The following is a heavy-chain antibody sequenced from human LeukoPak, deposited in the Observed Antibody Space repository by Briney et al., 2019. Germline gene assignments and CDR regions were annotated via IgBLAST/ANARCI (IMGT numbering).Heavy chain of an antibody. V-gene: IGHV4-61*02. J-gene: IGHJ4*02. Sequence: TLSLTCTVSGGSMSSSSNYWNWIRQPAGKGLEWIGRIYSSGTTTYNPSLKGRVTISLDTSKNQFSLKLTCVTAADTAVYYCARIFCSGGNCYHFDYWGQGTLVTVSS. CDR1: GGSMSSSSNY. CDR2: IYSSGTT. CDR3: ARIFCSGGNCYHFDY. D-gene: IGHD2-15*01.